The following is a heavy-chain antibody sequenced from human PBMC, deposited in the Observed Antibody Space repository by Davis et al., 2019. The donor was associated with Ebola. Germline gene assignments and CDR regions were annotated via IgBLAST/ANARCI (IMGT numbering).Heavy chain of an antibody. J-gene: IGHJ5*02. CDR3: AGSGYYYHWFDP. CDR2: IYYSGST. D-gene: IGHD3-22*01. CDR1: GGSISSSSYY. V-gene: IGHV4-39*01. Sequence: PGGSLRLSCTVSGGSISSSSYYWGWIRQPPGKGLEWIGSIYYSGSTYYNPSLKSRVTISVDTSKNQFSLKLSSVTAADTAVYYCAGSGYYYHWFDPWGQGTLVTVSS.